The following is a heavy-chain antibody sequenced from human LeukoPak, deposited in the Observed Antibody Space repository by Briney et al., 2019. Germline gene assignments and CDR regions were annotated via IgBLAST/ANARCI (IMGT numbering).Heavy chain of an antibody. CDR1: GGSISSGGYY. CDR3: ARGGAARLHFQN. D-gene: IGHD6-6*01. CDR2: IYYSGST. V-gene: IGHV4-31*03. J-gene: IGHJ1*01. Sequence: SGTLSLTCTVSGGSISSGGYYWSWIRQHPGKGLEWIGYIYYSGSTYYNPSLKSRVTISVDTSKNQFSLKLSSVTAADTAVYYCARGGAARLHFQNWGQGTLVTVSS.